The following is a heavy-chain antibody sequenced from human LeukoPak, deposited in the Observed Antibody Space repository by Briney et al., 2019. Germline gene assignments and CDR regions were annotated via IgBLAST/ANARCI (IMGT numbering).Heavy chain of an antibody. CDR3: ARDLNYDSTYFDY. V-gene: IGHV3-11*04. D-gene: IGHD3-22*01. Sequence: GGSLRLSCAASGFTFSDYYMSWIRQAPGKGLEWVSYISSSGSTTYYADSVKGRFTISRDNAKNSLYLQMNSLRTEDTAVYYCARDLNYDSTYFDYWGQGTLVTVSS. J-gene: IGHJ4*02. CDR1: GFTFSDYY. CDR2: ISSSGSTT.